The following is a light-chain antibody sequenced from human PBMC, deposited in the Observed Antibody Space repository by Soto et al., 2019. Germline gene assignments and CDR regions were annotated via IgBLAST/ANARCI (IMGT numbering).Light chain of an antibody. CDR1: SSDVGSYDY. V-gene: IGLV2-11*01. J-gene: IGLJ1*01. CDR3: CSYAGSYTRV. CDR2: NVN. Sequence: QSALIQPPSVSGSPGQSVTISCTGTSSDVGSYDYVSWYQQHPGTVPKPMIYNVNTQPSGVPDRFSGSKSGNTASLTISGLQADDEADYYCCSYAGSYTRVFGTGTKVTVL.